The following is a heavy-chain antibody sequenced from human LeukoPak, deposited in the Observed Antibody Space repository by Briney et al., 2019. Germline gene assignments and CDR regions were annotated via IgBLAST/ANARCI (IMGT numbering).Heavy chain of an antibody. CDR2: IYHSGST. CDR3: AVYGSGPQGSQYNWFDP. Sequence: SETLSLTCTVSGGSISSYYWSWIRQPPGKGLEWIGSIYHSGSTYYNPSLKSRVTISVDTSKNQFSLKLSSVTAADTAVYYCAVYGSGPQGSQYNWFDPWGQGTLVTVSS. J-gene: IGHJ5*02. CDR1: GGSISSYY. D-gene: IGHD3-10*01. V-gene: IGHV4-59*04.